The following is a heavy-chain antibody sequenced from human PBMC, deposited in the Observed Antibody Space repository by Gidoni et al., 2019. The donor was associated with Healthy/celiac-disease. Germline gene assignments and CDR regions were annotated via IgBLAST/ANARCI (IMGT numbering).Heavy chain of an antibody. CDR2: ISSSSSYT. Sequence: GLSWVSYISSSSSYTNYADSVKGRFTISRDNAKNSLYLQMNSLRAEDTAVYYCARVQGRITIVERGVSYYYGMDVWGQGTTVTVSS. J-gene: IGHJ6*02. D-gene: IGHD3-3*01. CDR3: ARVQGRITIVERGVSYYYGMDV. V-gene: IGHV3-11*05.